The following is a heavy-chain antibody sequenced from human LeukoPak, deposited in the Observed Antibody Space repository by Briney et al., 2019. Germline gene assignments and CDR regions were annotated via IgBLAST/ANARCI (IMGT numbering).Heavy chain of an antibody. CDR1: GGTFSSYA. J-gene: IGHJ5*02. CDR2: IIPIFGTS. CDR3: ARRSYYDSSGYYDWFDP. V-gene: IGHV1-69*13. D-gene: IGHD3-22*01. Sequence: WASVKVSCKASGGTFSSYAISWVRQAPGQGLEWMGGIIPIFGTSNYAQKFQGRVTITADESTSTAYMELTSLRSEDTAVYYCARRSYYDSSGYYDWFDPWGQGTLVTVSS.